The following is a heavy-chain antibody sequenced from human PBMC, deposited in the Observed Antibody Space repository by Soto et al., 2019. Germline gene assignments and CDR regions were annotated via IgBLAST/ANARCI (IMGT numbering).Heavy chain of an antibody. CDR1: GFSFSSYA. V-gene: IGHV3-23*01. D-gene: IGHD3-16*01. CDR2: IGGRGGST. CDR3: AKIKGAITFLHFDT. J-gene: IGHJ4*02. Sequence: PGGSLRLSCAASGFSFSSYAISWVRQAPGKGLEWVSSIGGRGGSTYYAASVKGRLTISRDNSRNTVYLQMDRLRVADTAVYYCAKIKGAITFLHFDTWGQGTQVTVSS.